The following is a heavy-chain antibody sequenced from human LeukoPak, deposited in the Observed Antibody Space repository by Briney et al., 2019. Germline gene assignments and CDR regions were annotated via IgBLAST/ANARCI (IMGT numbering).Heavy chain of an antibody. CDR2: IHVTGST. Sequence: SETLSLTCTVSGGSINNFYWSWIRQPPGKGLELICNIHVTGSTNYNPSLKSRVSMSVDTSKNQVSLRLTSMAAADTAVYFCATQATGPIVGSLNICGQGALVTVSS. J-gene: IGHJ1*01. CDR3: ATQATGPIVGSLNI. D-gene: IGHD1-1*01. V-gene: IGHV4-4*08. CDR1: GGSINNFY.